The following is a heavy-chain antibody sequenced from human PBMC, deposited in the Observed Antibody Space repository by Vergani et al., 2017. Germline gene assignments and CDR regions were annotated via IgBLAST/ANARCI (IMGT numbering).Heavy chain of an antibody. CDR3: ARGGSGYDY. J-gene: IGHJ4*02. V-gene: IGHV3-7*01. CDR1: GFTLSFNW. D-gene: IGHD3-22*01. Sequence: EVQLVESGGALVQPGGSLRLSCAASGFTLSFNWMTWVRQAPGKGLEWVANIREDGGEKHYMDSVKGRFTISRDNAKNSVYLQMKGLRVDDTAVYYCARGGSGYDYWGQGTLVTVSS. CDR2: IREDGGEK.